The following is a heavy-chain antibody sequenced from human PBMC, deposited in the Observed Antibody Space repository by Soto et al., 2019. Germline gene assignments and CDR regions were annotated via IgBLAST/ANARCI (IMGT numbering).Heavy chain of an antibody. J-gene: IGHJ4*02. V-gene: IGHV3-23*01. CDR2: ISGSGGST. D-gene: IGHD5-12*01. Sequence: GGSLRLSCGASGFTFTAYAMSWVRQSPGKGLEWVSVISGSGGSTYYADSVKGRFTISRDNSKNTLYLQMNSLRAEDTAVYYCAKANSGYDPFDYWGQGTLVTVSS. CDR3: AKANSGYDPFDY. CDR1: GFTFTAYA.